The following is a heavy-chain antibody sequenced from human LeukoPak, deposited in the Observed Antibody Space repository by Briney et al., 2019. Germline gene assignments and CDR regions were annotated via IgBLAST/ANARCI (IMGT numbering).Heavy chain of an antibody. J-gene: IGHJ4*02. V-gene: IGHV3-23*01. CDR1: GFTFSTYV. D-gene: IGHD3-3*01. Sequence: PGGSLRLSCAASGFTFSTYVMNWFRQAPGKGLEWVSTISVGAEYIFYADSVKGRFTISRDDSNNALYLQMHSLRAEDTALYYCPSGPQFLKSFEYWGQGTLVTVSS. CDR2: ISVGAEYI. CDR3: PSGPQFLKSFEY.